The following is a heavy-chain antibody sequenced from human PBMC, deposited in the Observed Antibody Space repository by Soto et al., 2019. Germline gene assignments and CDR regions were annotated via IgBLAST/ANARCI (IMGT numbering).Heavy chain of an antibody. J-gene: IGHJ6*02. V-gene: IGHV3-9*01. CDR3: AKDMENGYNPYYYYGMDV. CDR1: GFNFNDYG. CDR2: ISWNSVSI. Sequence: GGSLRLSCAASGFNFNDYGMHWVRQAPGKGLEWVSSISWNSVSIGYADSVKGRFTISRDNAKNSLYLQMNSLRAGDTALYYCAKDMENGYNPYYYYGMDVWGQGTTVTV. D-gene: IGHD3-10*01.